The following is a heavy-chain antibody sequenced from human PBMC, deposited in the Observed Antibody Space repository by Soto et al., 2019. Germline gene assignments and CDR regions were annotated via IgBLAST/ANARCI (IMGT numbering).Heavy chain of an antibody. V-gene: IGHV1-2*02. CDR2: INPNSGGT. J-gene: IGHJ4*02. CDR3: EREMATIGNYFDY. D-gene: IGHD5-12*01. Sequence: GXSVKVSCKASGYPFTGYYMHWVRQAPGQGLEWMGWINPNSGGTNYAQKFQGRVTMTRDTSISTAYMELSRLRSDDTAVYYCEREMATIGNYFDYWGQGTLVTVSS. CDR1: GYPFTGYY.